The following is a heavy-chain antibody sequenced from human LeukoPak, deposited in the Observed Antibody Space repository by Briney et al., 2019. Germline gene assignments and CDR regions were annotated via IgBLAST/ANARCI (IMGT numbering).Heavy chain of an antibody. Sequence: ASVKVSCKVSGYTLTELSMHWVRQAPGKGLEWMGGFDPEDGETFYAQKFQGRVTMTEDTSTDTAYMELRSLRSDDTAVYYCARDLCWGCFDDWGQGNLVTVSS. CDR3: ARDLCWGCFDD. CDR1: GYTLTELS. J-gene: IGHJ4*02. V-gene: IGHV1-24*01. CDR2: FDPEDGET. D-gene: IGHD3-10*02.